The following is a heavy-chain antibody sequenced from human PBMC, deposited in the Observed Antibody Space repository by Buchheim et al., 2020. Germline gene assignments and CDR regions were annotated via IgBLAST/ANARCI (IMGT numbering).Heavy chain of an antibody. V-gene: IGHV3-21*01. CDR2: ISSSSSYI. D-gene: IGHD3-3*01. CDR3: ARDARYYDFWGGYHSYYYYYGMDV. Sequence: EVQLVESGGGLVKPGGSLRLSCAASGFTFSSYSMNWVRQAPGKGLEWVSSISSSSSYIYYADSVKGRFTISRDNAKNSLYLQMNSLRAEDTAVYYCARDARYYDFWGGYHSYYYYYGMDVWGQGTT. CDR1: GFTFSSYS. J-gene: IGHJ6*02.